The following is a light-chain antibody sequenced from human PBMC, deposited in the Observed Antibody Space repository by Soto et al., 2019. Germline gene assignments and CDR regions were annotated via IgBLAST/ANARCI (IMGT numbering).Light chain of an antibody. CDR1: SSDVGGYNY. V-gene: IGLV2-14*01. Sequence: QSVLTQPASVSGSPGQSITISCTGTSSDVGGYNYVSWYQQHPGKAPKLIIYAVSKRPSGVSNRFSGSKSGNTPSLTISGLQAEDEADYYCSSYTSYSPYVFGTGTKVTVL. CDR3: SSYTSYSPYV. CDR2: AVS. J-gene: IGLJ1*01.